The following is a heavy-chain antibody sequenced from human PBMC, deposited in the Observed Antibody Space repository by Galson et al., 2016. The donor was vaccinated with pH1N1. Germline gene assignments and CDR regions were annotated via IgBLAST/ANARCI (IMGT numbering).Heavy chain of an antibody. D-gene: IGHD3-3*01. CDR2: ISYDGSVE. V-gene: IGHV3-30*18. Sequence: SLRLSCAASGFTFSSFGMHWVRQAPGKGLEWMAVISYDGSVEYYGDSVKGRFSISRDNSKNTLYLQMNSLRPEDTAVYYCAKGSGEDWSGSKRYSFDYWGQGALVAVSS. CDR3: AKGSGEDWSGSKRYSFDY. J-gene: IGHJ4*02. CDR1: GFTFSSFG.